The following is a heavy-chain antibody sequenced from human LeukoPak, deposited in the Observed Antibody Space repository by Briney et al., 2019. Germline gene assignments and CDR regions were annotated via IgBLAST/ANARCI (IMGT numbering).Heavy chain of an antibody. J-gene: IGHJ4*02. V-gene: IGHV4-59*11. D-gene: IGHD3-22*01. Sequence: SAALSLPCIVSGASFTGRFWSWVRQSPGKALEWIGCVSHSEHTRYNSSLRSRVSLSLDTSQNQYSLRLSSVTAADTAIYYCARGYFGPAYSFDIWGQGALVTVAS. CDR2: VSHSEHT. CDR3: ARGYFGPAYSFDI. CDR1: GASFTGRF.